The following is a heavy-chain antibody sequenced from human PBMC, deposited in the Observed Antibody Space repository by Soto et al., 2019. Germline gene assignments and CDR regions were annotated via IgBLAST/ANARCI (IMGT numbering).Heavy chain of an antibody. CDR3: ARDRLVAATSAPPYCYYRMDV. V-gene: IGHV3-21*01. Sequence: GGSLRLSCATSGFTFSSYSMNWVRQAPGMGLEWVSSISSSSRYIYYADSVKGRFTISRGNAKNSLYLQINSLRAEDTAVYYCARDRLVAATSAPPYCYYRMDVWGQGTTVTVSS. CDR2: ISSSSRYI. J-gene: IGHJ6*02. CDR1: GFTFSSYS. D-gene: IGHD2-15*01.